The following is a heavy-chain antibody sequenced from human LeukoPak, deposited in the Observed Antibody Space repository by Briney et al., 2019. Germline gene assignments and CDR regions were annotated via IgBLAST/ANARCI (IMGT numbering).Heavy chain of an antibody. J-gene: IGHJ4*02. D-gene: IGHD1-26*01. Sequence: PGGSLRLSCAASGFSFSGHYMDWVRLAPGKGLEWVGRIKNKANSYGTDYAASVKGRFTLSRDDSKDSLYLQMNSLRSEDTALYYCTRVRLGAATRYFDYWGQGTLVTVSS. V-gene: IGHV3-72*01. CDR1: GFSFSGHY. CDR3: TRVRLGAATRYFDY. CDR2: IKNKANSYGT.